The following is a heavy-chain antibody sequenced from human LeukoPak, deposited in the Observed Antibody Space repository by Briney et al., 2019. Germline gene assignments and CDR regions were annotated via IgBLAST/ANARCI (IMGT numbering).Heavy chain of an antibody. Sequence: ASVKVSCKASGYTFTSYYKHWVRQAPGQGLEWMGIINPSGGSTSYAQKFQGRVTMTRDMSTSTVYMELSSLRSEDTAVYYCARDRLPRGKYDILTGYYRWFDPWGQGTLVTVSS. CDR1: GYTFTSYY. V-gene: IGHV1-46*01. D-gene: IGHD3-9*01. CDR2: INPSGGST. CDR3: ARDRLPRGKYDILTGYYRWFDP. J-gene: IGHJ5*02.